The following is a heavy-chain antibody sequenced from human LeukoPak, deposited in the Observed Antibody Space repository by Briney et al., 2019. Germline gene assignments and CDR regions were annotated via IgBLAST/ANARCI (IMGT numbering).Heavy chain of an antibody. D-gene: IGHD5-12*01. CDR2: ISSSSSYI. V-gene: IGHV3-21*01. CDR3: ASQGSGYDSPIDH. CDR1: GFTFRSYE. Sequence: GGSLTLSCEDSGFTFRSYEMNWVRQAPGKGLEWVSSISSSSSYIYCADSVKGRFTISRDNARNSLYLQMNSLRAEDTAVYYCASQGSGYDSPIDHWGQGTLVTVSS. J-gene: IGHJ4*02.